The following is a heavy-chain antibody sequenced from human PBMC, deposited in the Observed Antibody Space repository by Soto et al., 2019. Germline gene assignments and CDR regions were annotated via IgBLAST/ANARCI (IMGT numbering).Heavy chain of an antibody. CDR2: IYYRGSI. Sequence: SETLSLTCGVSGYSISSGYYWAWIRQPPGKGLEWIGSIYYRGSIYYNPSLKSRVSISVDTSKNQFSLRLSSVIAADTAVYYCAKISYSSSEREYWGQGAQVTVSS. CDR3: AKISYSSSEREY. V-gene: IGHV4-38-2*01. CDR1: GYSISSGYY. J-gene: IGHJ4*02. D-gene: IGHD6-6*01.